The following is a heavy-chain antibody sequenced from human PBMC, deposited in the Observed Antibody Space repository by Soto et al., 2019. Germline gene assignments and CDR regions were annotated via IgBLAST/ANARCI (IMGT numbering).Heavy chain of an antibody. V-gene: IGHV3-23*01. D-gene: IGHD2-2*01. CDR2: ISGSGGST. Sequence: AGGSLRLSCAASGFTFSSYAMSWVRQAPGKGLEWVSAISGSGGSTYYADSVKGRFTISRDNSKNTLYLQMNSLRAEDTAVYYCAKDALGYCSSTSCYVSVNWFDPWGQGTLVTVSS. CDR3: AKDALGYCSSTSCYVSVNWFDP. CDR1: GFTFSSYA. J-gene: IGHJ5*02.